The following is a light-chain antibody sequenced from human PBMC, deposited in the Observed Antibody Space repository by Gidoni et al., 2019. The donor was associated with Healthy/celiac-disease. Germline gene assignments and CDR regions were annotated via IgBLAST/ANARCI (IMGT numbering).Light chain of an antibody. CDR2: DAS. V-gene: IGKV1-33*01. CDR3: QQYDNLPRWT. Sequence: DIQMTQSPSSLSASVGDRVTITCQASQDISNYLNWYQQKPGKAPKLLIYDASNLETGVPSRFSGSGSGTDFTFTISSLQAEDIATYYCQQYDNLPRWTFGQXTKVEIK. CDR1: QDISNY. J-gene: IGKJ1*01.